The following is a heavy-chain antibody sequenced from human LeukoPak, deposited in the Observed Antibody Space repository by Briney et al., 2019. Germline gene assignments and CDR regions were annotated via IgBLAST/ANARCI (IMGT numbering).Heavy chain of an antibody. J-gene: IGHJ4*02. CDR3: ARERGSDDYFDY. V-gene: IGHV1-18*01. D-gene: IGHD1-26*01. CDR2: ISADNGNT. Sequence: ASVKVSCKAFGYRFTSYGITWVRQAPGQGLEWMGWISADNGNTDYAQKLQGRVTMTTDTSTSTAYMELRSLRSEDTAVYYCARERGSDDYFDYWGQGTLVTVSS. CDR1: GYRFTSYG.